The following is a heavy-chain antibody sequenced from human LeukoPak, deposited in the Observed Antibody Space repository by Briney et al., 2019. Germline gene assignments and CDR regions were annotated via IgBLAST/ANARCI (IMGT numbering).Heavy chain of an antibody. J-gene: IGHJ1*01. V-gene: IGHV3-23*01. CDR2: IRPSGGNT. Sequence: GGSLRLSCVVSGFTFSNYAMSWVRQAPGKGLEWVSAIRPSGGNTYYADSVKGRFTISRDNSKNTLYLQMNSLRAEDTAVYYCARAYCGGDCYSGLWNFQHWGQGTLVTVSS. D-gene: IGHD2-21*02. CDR3: ARAYCGGDCYSGLWNFQH. CDR1: GFTFSNYA.